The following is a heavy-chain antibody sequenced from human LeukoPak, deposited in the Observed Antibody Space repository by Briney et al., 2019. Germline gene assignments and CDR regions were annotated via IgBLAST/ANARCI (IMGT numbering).Heavy chain of an antibody. V-gene: IGHV3-15*01. J-gene: IGHJ2*01. Sequence: GGSLRLSCEASGITFSDAWMSWVRQAPGKGLEWVGCIKSKTDGGTTDYPAPVKGRCTISRDDSKKTLYLQMNNLKIEDTAVYYCATGGHYFGLWGRGTLVTVSS. CDR3: ATGGHYFGL. CDR2: IKSKTDGGTT. CDR1: GITFSDAW.